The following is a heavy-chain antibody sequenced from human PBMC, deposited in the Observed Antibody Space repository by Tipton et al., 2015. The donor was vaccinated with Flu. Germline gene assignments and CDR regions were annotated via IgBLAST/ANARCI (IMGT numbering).Heavy chain of an antibody. CDR1: GGSVSSGFHY. J-gene: IGHJ4*02. CDR2: IYFSGST. V-gene: IGHV4-61*01. D-gene: IGHD2-21*02. Sequence: TLSLTCTVSGGSVSSGFHYWSWIRQPPGKGLEWIGHIYFSGSTNYNPSLKSQVSISIDTSKNQFSLKLSSVTAADTAVYYCAREGSRDGFDYWGQGTLVTVSS. CDR3: AREGSRDGFDY.